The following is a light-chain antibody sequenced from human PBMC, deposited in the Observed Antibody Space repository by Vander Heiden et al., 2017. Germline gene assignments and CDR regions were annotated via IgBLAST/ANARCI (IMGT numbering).Light chain of an antibody. CDR2: EVS. V-gene: IGLV2-14*01. CDR3: SSDTSSSTVV. J-gene: IGLJ2*01. CDR1: SSDVGGYNY. Sequence: QSSLPPPPTLSASPAQAITISCSGTSSDVGGYNYVSWYQQHAGKAPKLMIYEVSNRPSGVSNRFSGSKSGNTASLTISVLEEEDEADYYCSSDTSSSTVVFGGGTKLTVL.